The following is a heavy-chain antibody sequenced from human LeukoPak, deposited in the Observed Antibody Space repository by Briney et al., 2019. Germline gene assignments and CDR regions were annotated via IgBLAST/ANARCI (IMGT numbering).Heavy chain of an antibody. CDR3: AIWGYYTDV. CDR1: GGTFSSYA. V-gene: IGHV1-69*05. Sequence: SVKVSCKASGGTFSSYAISWVRQAPGQGLEWMEGIIPIFGTANYAQQFQGRVTITTDESTSTAYMELSSLRSEDTAEYYCAIWGYYTDVWGKGTTVTVSS. J-gene: IGHJ6*03. D-gene: IGHD3-10*01. CDR2: IIPIFGTA.